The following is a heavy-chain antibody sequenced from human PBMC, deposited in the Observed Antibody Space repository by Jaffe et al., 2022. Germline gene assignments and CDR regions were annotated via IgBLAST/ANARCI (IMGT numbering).Heavy chain of an antibody. V-gene: IGHV3-23*01. Sequence: EVQLLESGGGLVQPGGSLRLSCAASGFTFSSYAMSWVRQAPGKGLEWVSAISGSGGSTYYADSVKGRFTISRDNSKNTLYLQMNSLRAEDTAVYYCAKGVTYSSSWYFFLDDAFDIWGQGTMVTVSS. D-gene: IGHD6-13*01. CDR1: GFTFSSYA. J-gene: IGHJ3*02. CDR3: AKGVTYSSSWYFFLDDAFDI. CDR2: ISGSGGST.